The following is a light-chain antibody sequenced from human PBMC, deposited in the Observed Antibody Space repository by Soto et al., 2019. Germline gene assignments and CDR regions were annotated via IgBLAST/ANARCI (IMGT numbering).Light chain of an antibody. CDR3: QHFGGTTFT. J-gene: IGKJ5*01. V-gene: IGKV3-11*01. Sequence: EILVAQSPAPLSLSPGERATLSCRASQSVSSYLAWYQQKPGQAPRLLIYDASNRATGIPARFSGSGSGTHFTLTISRLEPGDFAVYYCQHFGGTTFTFGQGTRLEIK. CDR2: DAS. CDR1: QSVSSY.